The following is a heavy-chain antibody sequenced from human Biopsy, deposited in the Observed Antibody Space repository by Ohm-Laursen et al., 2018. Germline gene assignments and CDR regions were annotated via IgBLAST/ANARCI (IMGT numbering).Heavy chain of an antibody. CDR2: INAKTGDT. Sequence: SSVKVSCKVSGYTFTGYHVHWVRQAPGQGLEWMGWINAKTGDTNYAQKFQGRVTMTRDTSISTAYVDLSSLRSDDTAVYYRTRGGYYYDSLAYYYWFDPWGQGTLVTVSS. CDR1: GYTFTGYH. J-gene: IGHJ5*02. D-gene: IGHD3-22*01. V-gene: IGHV1-2*02. CDR3: TRGGYYYDSLAYYYWFDP.